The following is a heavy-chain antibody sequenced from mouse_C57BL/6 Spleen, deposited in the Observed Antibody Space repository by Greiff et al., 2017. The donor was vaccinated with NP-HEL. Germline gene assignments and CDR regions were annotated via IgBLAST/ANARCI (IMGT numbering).Heavy chain of an antibody. V-gene: IGHV1-64*01. D-gene: IGHD1-1*01. CDR2: IHPNSGST. J-gene: IGHJ3*01. Sequence: QVQLQQSGAELVKPGASVKLSCKASGYTFTSYWMHWVKQRPGQGLEWIGMIHPNSGSTNYNEKFKSKATLTVDKSSSTAYMQLSSLTSEDSAVYYCARLPFGTTVVAKAYWGQGTLVTVSA. CDR3: ARLPFGTTVVAKAY. CDR1: GYTFTSYW.